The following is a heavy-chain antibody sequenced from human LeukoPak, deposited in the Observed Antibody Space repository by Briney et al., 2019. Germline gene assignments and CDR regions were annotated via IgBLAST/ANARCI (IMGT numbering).Heavy chain of an antibody. D-gene: IGHD1-26*01. CDR2: IYYSGST. Sequence: SETLSLTCTVSGYSISSGYYWGWIRQPPGKGLEWIGSIYYSGSTYYNPPLKSRVTISVDTSKNQFSLKLSSVTAADTAVYYCARRRYSGSYRFDYWGQGTLVTVSS. CDR3: ARRRYSGSYRFDY. CDR1: GYSISSGYY. V-gene: IGHV4-38-2*02. J-gene: IGHJ4*02.